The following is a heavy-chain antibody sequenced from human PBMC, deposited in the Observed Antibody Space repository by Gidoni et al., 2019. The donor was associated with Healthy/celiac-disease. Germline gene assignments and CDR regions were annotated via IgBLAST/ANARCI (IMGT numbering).Heavy chain of an antibody. D-gene: IGHD6-19*01. CDR3: AREGRRSSGFKGYYYYMDV. Sequence: QVQLVESGGGVVQPGRSLRLSCAASGCTFSSYGMHWVRQAPGKGLEWVAVIWYDGSNKYYADAVKGRFTISRDNSKNTLYLQMNSLRAEDTAVYYCAREGRRSSGFKGYYYYMDVWGKGTTVTVSS. J-gene: IGHJ6*03. V-gene: IGHV3-33*01. CDR2: IWYDGSNK. CDR1: GCTFSSYG.